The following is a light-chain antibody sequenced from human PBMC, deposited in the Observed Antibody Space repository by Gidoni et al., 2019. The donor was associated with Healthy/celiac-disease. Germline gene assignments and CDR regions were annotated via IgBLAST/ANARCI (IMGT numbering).Light chain of an antibody. CDR3: QQRSNWPLT. V-gene: IGKV3-11*01. CDR1: QSLSSY. J-gene: IGKJ4*01. Sequence: VLTQSPATLSLSPGERATLSCRASQSLSSYLAWYQQKPGQAPRLLIYDASNRATGIPARFSGSGSGTDFTLTISSLEPEDFAVYYCQQRSNWPLTFGGGTKVEIK. CDR2: DAS.